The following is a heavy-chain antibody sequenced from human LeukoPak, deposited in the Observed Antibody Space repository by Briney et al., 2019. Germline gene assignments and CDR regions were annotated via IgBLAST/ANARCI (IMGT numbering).Heavy chain of an antibody. CDR1: GGTFSSYS. CDR3: AIRSYYDSSGYYLGGNFDY. J-gene: IGHJ4*02. D-gene: IGHD3-22*01. Sequence: SVKVSCKAFGGTFSSYSISWVRQAPGQGLEWMGGTIPIFGTANYAQKFQGRVTITADESTSTAYMELSSLRSEDTAVYYCAIRSYYDSSGYYLGGNFDYWGQGTLVTVSS. V-gene: IGHV1-69*13. CDR2: TIPIFGTA.